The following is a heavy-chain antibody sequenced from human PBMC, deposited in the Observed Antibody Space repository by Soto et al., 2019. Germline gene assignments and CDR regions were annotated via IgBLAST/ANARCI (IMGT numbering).Heavy chain of an antibody. V-gene: IGHV1-18*01. CDR2: ISTNNVNR. Sequence: QVQLVQSAPEVRKPGASVRVSCQASGYSFSNFGITWVRQAPGQGLEWMGWISTNNVNRNSAQKFQDRLTMTTDTSTSTCYLELRSLKSDDTAVYFCAKDHSQTDPGVFDIWGQGTMVTVSS. CDR1: GYSFSNFG. CDR3: AKDHSQTDPGVFDI. J-gene: IGHJ3*02. D-gene: IGHD3-10*01.